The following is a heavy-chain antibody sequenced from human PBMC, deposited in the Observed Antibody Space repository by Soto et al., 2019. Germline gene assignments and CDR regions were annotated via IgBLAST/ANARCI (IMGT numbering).Heavy chain of an antibody. D-gene: IGHD1-26*01. Sequence: SETLSLTCDVYGGSFSDYIWTWIRQTPGKGLQWIGQINHCGSANYNPSLKSRVTISVHTSSSQFSLELSSVTAADTAVYYCARGLISGSHYSGGWYYFDSWGQGTQVTVSS. CDR1: GGSFSDYI. J-gene: IGHJ4*02. CDR3: ARGLISGSHYSGGWYYFDS. V-gene: IGHV4-34*01. CDR2: INHCGSA.